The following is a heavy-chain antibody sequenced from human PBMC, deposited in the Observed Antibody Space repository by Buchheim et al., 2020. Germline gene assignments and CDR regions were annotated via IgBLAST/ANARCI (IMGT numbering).Heavy chain of an antibody. J-gene: IGHJ4*02. CDR1: GYSFTNYH. Sequence: QVRLVQSGAEVKNPGASVRVSCRASGYSFTNYHVHWVRQAPGQGLEWMGVINPSDGATTYAQRLHDRVTMTRDSSTTPVYLEVTGLKSEDTGVYYCARDRGCHSTNCEVAAYFFDSWGQGS. V-gene: IGHV1-46*01. CDR2: INPSDGAT. D-gene: IGHD2-2*01. CDR3: ARDRGCHSTNCEVAAYFFDS.